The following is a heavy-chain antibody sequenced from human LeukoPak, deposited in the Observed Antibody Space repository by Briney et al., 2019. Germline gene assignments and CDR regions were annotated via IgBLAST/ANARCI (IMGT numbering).Heavy chain of an antibody. CDR1: GGSISGDY. J-gene: IGHJ4*02. V-gene: IGHV4-59*01. CDR2: ISYSATT. Sequence: SETLSLTCTVPGGSISGDYWSWIRQPPGTGLEWIGYISYSATTNYNPSLKSRVSFSIDTSKNQFSLKLTSVSAADTAVYFCATGHSSGWFDYWGQGTLVSVSS. D-gene: IGHD6-19*01. CDR3: ATGHSSGWFDY.